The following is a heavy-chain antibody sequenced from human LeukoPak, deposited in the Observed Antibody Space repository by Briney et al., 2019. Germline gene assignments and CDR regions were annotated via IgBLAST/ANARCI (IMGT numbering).Heavy chain of an antibody. CDR1: GFTFSSYA. CDR2: ISGSGGST. J-gene: IGHJ4*02. D-gene: IGHD2-15*01. V-gene: IGHV3-23*01. Sequence: GGSLRLPCAASGFTFSSYAMSWVRQAPGKGLEWVSAISGSGGSTYYADSVKGRFTISRDNSKNTLYLQMNSLRAEDTAVYYCAKDRYCSGGSCYRGLRYWGQGTLVTVSS. CDR3: AKDRYCSGGSCYRGLRY.